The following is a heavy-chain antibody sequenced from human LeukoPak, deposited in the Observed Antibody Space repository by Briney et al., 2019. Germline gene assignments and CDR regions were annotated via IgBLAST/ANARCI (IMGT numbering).Heavy chain of an antibody. D-gene: IGHD3-16*01. CDR3: ARNDMITFGGVLDAFDI. CDR1: GNTFTKYY. J-gene: IGHJ3*02. CDR2: INPSDGAT. Sequence: ASVKVSCKASGNTFTKYYIHWVRQAPGQGLAWMGMINPSDGATTYAQRFQGRVTMTRDTSTSTVYMELSSLRSEDTAVYYCARNDMITFGGVLDAFDIWGQGTMVTVSS. V-gene: IGHV1-46*01.